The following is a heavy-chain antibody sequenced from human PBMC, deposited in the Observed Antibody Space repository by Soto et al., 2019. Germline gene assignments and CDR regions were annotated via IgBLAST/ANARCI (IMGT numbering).Heavy chain of an antibody. J-gene: IGHJ5*02. D-gene: IGHD4-17*01. CDR1: GDSVSKYY. Sequence: SETLSLTCTVSGDSVSKYYWNWIREPAGKGLEWIGRIYTTRSPNYNPSLKSRVTMSVDTSKNQFSLKLNLSSVTAADTAVYYCARSPAYGDYANLDTWGQGTMVTVSS. V-gene: IGHV4-4*07. CDR2: IYTTRSP. CDR3: ARSPAYGDYANLDT.